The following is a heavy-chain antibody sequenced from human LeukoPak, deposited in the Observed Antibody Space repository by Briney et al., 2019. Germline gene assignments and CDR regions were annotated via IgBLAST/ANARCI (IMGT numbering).Heavy chain of an antibody. CDR2: IRYDGSNK. Sequence: GGSLRLSCAASGFTFGSYGMHWVRQAPGKGLEWVAFIRYDGSNKYYADSVKGRFTISRDNSKNTLYLQMNSLRAEDTAVYYCAKDLKDIVVVPAAIRRGLGLDVWGKGTTVTVSS. J-gene: IGHJ6*04. CDR1: GFTFGSYG. D-gene: IGHD2-2*01. V-gene: IGHV3-30*02. CDR3: AKDLKDIVVVPAAIRRGLGLDV.